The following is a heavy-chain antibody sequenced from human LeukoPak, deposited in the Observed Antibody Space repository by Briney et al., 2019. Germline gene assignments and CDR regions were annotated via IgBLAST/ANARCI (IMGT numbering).Heavy chain of an antibody. CDR2: IYSGGGT. J-gene: IGHJ4*02. V-gene: IGHV3-53*01. D-gene: IGHD5-18*01. CDR1: GFIVSSNH. Sequence: PGGSLRLSCAASGFIVSSNHMSWVRQAPGKGLEWVSVIYSGGGTYYADSVKGRFTISRDNAKNSLYLQMNSLRADDTAVYYCARDRRLQLWSPAGFDYWGQGTLVTASS. CDR3: ARDRRLQLWSPAGFDY.